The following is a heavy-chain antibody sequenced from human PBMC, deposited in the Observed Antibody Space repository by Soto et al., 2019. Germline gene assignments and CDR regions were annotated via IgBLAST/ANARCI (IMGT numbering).Heavy chain of an antibody. CDR2: INPSGDT. D-gene: IGHD3-16*01. J-gene: IGHJ5*02. Sequence: QVQLQQWGAGLLKPSETLSLTCAVHSGSFSSYYCTWTRQPPGKGLEWIGEINPSGDTDYNPSLSKRVATSLEKYKRRFPRRLTSVTAADADVYFCSLGRDPHKGGRTWGQGTLVNVSS. V-gene: IGHV4-34*02. CDR3: SLGRDPHKGGRT. CDR1: SGSFSSYY.